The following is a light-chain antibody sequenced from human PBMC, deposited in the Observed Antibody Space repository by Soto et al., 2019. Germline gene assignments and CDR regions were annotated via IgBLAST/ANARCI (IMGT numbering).Light chain of an antibody. J-gene: IGKJ4*01. CDR2: DAS. CDR1: QSVSGY. Sequence: EIVLTQSPDTLSLSPGERATLSCRASQSVSGYLGWYQQKPGQAPRLLIYDASNRAYGVPARFRGSGSGTNFTLTIASLEREDFAVYYCQQRSNWPYLTFGGGTRV. V-gene: IGKV3-11*01. CDR3: QQRSNWPYLT.